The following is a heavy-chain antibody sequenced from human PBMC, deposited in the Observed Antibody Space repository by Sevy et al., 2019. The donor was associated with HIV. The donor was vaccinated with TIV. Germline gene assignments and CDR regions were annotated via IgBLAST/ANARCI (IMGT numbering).Heavy chain of an antibody. Sequence: GGSLRLSCAASGFTFNSFAMGWVRQAPGNGLDWISVISGTGDYTYYADSVKGRFTISRDNSKNTLFLQMNSLRAEDTAIFYCAKKMGGGSGMAFLVDFSGQRTLVTVSS. CDR3: AKKMGGGSGMAFLVDF. D-gene: IGHD5-18*01. CDR1: GFTFNSFA. J-gene: IGHJ4*02. CDR2: ISGTGDYT. V-gene: IGHV3-23*01.